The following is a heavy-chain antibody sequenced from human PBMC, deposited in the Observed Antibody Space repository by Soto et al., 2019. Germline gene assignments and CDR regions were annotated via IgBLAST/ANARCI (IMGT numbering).Heavy chain of an antibody. D-gene: IGHD2-8*02. CDR1: GGAFSGYY. J-gene: IGHJ4*02. CDR3: ARDKNTGLFDY. Sequence: QMQLQQWGAGLLKPSETLSLTCAVYGGAFSGYYWSWIRQPPGTGLEWIGEINHSGSTNYNPSLKSRGTISVDTSKNQFSRQLTSVPAADTAVYYCARDKNTGLFDYWGQGNLVTVSS. CDR2: INHSGST. V-gene: IGHV4-34*01.